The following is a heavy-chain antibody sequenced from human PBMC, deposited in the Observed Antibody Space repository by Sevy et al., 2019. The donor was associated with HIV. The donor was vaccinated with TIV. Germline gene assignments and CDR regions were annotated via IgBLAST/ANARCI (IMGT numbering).Heavy chain of an antibody. J-gene: IGHJ3*02. D-gene: IGHD6-19*01. CDR1: RFIFSDYA. CDR2: IGNGGGGS. V-gene: IGHV3-23*01. CDR3: AKLQGAVALNDAFDI. Sequence: GGSLRLSCEASRFIFSDYAMAWVRQAPGKGLEWVSGIGNGGGGSKYADSVKGRFTVSRDNSKDTLYLQMNNLRSDDTAVYYCAKLQGAVALNDAFDIWGQGTMVTASS.